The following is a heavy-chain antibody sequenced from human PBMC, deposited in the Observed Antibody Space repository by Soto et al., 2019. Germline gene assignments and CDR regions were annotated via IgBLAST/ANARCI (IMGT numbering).Heavy chain of an antibody. V-gene: IGHV4-39*01. Sequence: SETLSLTCTVSGGSISSSSYYWGWIRQPPGKGLEWIGSIYYSGSTYYNQSLKSRVTISVDTSKNQFSLKLSSVTASDTAVYYCARHVTMVRRFDPWGQGTLVTVSS. CDR3: ARHVTMVRRFDP. J-gene: IGHJ5*02. D-gene: IGHD3-10*01. CDR1: GGSISSSSYY. CDR2: IYYSGST.